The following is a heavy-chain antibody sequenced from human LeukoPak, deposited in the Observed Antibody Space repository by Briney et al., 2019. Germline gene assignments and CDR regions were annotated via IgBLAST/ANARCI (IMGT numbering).Heavy chain of an antibody. CDR2: INHSGST. CDR1: GGSFSGYY. D-gene: IGHD3-10*01. V-gene: IGHV4-34*01. CDR3: ARPRWFRKFHY. Sequence: SETLSLTCAVYGGSFSGYYWSWIRQPPGKGLEWIGEINHSGSTNYNPSLKSRVTISVDTSKNQFSLKLSSVTAADTAVYYCARPRWFRKFHYWGQRKLVTVSS. J-gene: IGHJ4*02.